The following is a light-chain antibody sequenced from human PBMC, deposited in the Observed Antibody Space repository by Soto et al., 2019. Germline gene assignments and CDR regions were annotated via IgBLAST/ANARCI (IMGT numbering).Light chain of an antibody. V-gene: IGKV1-5*03. J-gene: IGKJ1*01. CDR3: QQFSNYPWT. CDR2: KAS. CDR1: QSISSW. Sequence: DIQMTQSPSTLSASVGDRVTITCRASQSISSWLAWYQQKPGKAPKPLIYKASSLESGVPSRFSGSGSGTEFTLTVSSLQPDDFATYYCQQFSNYPWTFGQGTKVDIK.